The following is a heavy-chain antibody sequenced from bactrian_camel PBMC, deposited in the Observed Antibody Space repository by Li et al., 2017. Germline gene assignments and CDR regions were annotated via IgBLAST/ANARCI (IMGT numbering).Heavy chain of an antibody. V-gene: IGHV3S28*01. Sequence: QLVESGGGSVQPGGSLRLSCAISGATDRNYCMGWFRQAPGKEREGVAAIDTNGGTTYTDSVEGRFSISHDNAKNTLYLQMNSLKPEDTAMYYCAARGPYCYTKLSVRDFTYWGQGTQVTVS. CDR1: GATDRNYC. CDR2: IDTNGGTT. D-gene: IGHD2*01. J-gene: IGHJ6*01. CDR3: AARGPYCYTKLSVRDFTY.